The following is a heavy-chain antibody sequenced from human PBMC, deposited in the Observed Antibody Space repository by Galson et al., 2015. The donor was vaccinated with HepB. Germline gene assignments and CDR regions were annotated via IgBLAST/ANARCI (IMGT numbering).Heavy chain of an antibody. CDR1: GFTFSDYY. CDR2: ISSSSSYT. Sequence: SLRLSCAASGFTFSDYYMSWIRQAPGKGLEWVSYISSSSSYTNYADSVKGRFTISRDNAKNSLYLQMNSLRAEDTAVYYCARSSNYYDSSGYYEVGGMDVWGQGTTVTVSS. D-gene: IGHD3-22*01. CDR3: ARSSNYYDSSGYYEVGGMDV. V-gene: IGHV3-11*06. J-gene: IGHJ6*02.